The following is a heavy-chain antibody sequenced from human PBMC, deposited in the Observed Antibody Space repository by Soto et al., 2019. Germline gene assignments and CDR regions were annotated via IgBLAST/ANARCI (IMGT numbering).Heavy chain of an antibody. D-gene: IGHD6-6*01. CDR1: GYTFTSYG. Sequence: QVQLVQSGAEVKKPGASVKVSCKASGYTFTSYGISWVRQAPGQGLEWMGWISAYNGNTNYAQKLQGRVTMTTDTSPSTASMELRSLRSDDTAVYDCARDRAARPLRYDAFDIWGQGTMVTVSS. V-gene: IGHV1-18*01. J-gene: IGHJ3*02. CDR3: ARDRAARPLRYDAFDI. CDR2: ISAYNGNT.